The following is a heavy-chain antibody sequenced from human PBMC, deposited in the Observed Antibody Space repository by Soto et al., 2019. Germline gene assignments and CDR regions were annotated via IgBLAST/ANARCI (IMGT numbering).Heavy chain of an antibody. V-gene: IGHV3-66*01. Sequence: EVQLVEAGGGLVQPGGSLRLSCAASGFTVSSNYMSWVRQAPGKGLEWVSLVYSGGSTYYADSVKGRFTISRDNSKNTLYLQMNSLRAEDTAVYYCARDGRYCSGGSCYYYYYYIDAWGKGTTVTVSS. D-gene: IGHD2-15*01. CDR1: GFTVSSNY. J-gene: IGHJ6*03. CDR2: VYSGGST. CDR3: ARDGRYCSGGSCYYYYYYIDA.